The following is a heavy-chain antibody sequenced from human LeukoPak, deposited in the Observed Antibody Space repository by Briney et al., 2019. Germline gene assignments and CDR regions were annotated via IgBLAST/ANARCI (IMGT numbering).Heavy chain of an antibody. CDR1: GFTFSSYS. D-gene: IGHD3-10*01. Sequence: GGSLRLSCAASGFTFSSYSMNWVRQAPGKGLEWVSSISSSSSYIYYADSVKGRFTISRDNAKNSLHLQMNSLRAEDTAVYYCATLSGPSPTGLDYWGQGTLVTVSS. V-gene: IGHV3-21*01. CDR3: ATLSGPSPTGLDY. J-gene: IGHJ4*02. CDR2: ISSSSSYI.